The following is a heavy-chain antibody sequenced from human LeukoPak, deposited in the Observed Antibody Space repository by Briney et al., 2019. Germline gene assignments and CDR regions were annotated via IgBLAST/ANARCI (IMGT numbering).Heavy chain of an antibody. CDR3: AKGPPSSSIPAY. CDR1: GFTFSSYA. Sequence: GGSLRLSCAASGFTFSSYAMGWVRQAPGKGLEWVSVSGSGGSTYYADSVKGRFTISRDKSKNTLYLQMNSLRAEDTAVYYCAKGPPSSSIPAYWGQGTLVTVSS. CDR2: SGSGGST. J-gene: IGHJ4*02. D-gene: IGHD6-13*01. V-gene: IGHV3-23*01.